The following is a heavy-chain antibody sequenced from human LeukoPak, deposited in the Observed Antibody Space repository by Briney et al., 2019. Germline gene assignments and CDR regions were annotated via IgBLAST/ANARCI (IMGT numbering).Heavy chain of an antibody. D-gene: IGHD3-22*01. CDR1: GYTFTGYY. Sequence: ASVKVSCKASGYTFTGYYMHWVRQAPGQGLEWMGWINPNSGGTNYAQKFQGRVTMTRDTSISTAYMELSRLRSDDTAVYYCARDYYDSSTYRGIAYWGQGTLVTVSS. CDR3: ARDYYDSSTYRGIAY. V-gene: IGHV1-2*02. J-gene: IGHJ4*02. CDR2: INPNSGGT.